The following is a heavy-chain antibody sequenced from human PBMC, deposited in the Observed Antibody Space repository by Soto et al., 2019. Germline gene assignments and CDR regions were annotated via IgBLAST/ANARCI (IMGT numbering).Heavy chain of an antibody. CDR2: IYHSGST. Sequence: PSETLSLTCAVSGGSXSSSNWWSWVRQPPGKGLEWIGEIYHSGSTNYNPSLKSRVTISVDKSKNQFSLKLSSVTAADTAVYYCARGPDGSSWYVVYYYYGMAVRGQGTTVTVS. V-gene: IGHV4-4*02. J-gene: IGHJ6*02. CDR3: ARGPDGSSWYVVYYYYGMAV. CDR1: GGSXSSSNW. D-gene: IGHD6-13*01.